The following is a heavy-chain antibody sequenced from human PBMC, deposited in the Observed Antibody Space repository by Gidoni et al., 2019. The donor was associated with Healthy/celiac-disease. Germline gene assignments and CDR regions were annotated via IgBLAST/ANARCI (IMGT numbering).Heavy chain of an antibody. V-gene: IGHV1-69*01. J-gene: IGHJ4*02. Sequence: PGQGLEWMGGIIPIFGTANYAQKFQGRVTITADESTSTAYMELSSLRSEDTAVYYCAREAYWGQGTLVTVSS. CDR3: AREAY. CDR2: IIPIFGTA.